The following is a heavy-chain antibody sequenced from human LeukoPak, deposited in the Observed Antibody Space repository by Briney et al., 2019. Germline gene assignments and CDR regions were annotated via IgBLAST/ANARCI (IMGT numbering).Heavy chain of an antibody. V-gene: IGHV4-31*03. J-gene: IGHJ6*03. Sequence: SETLSLTCTISGGSISSGGYYWSWIRQHPGKGLEWIGYIYYSGSTYYNPSLKSRVTISVDTSKNQFSLKLSSVTAADTAVYYCARSYCSSTSCSPYYYYYMDVWGKGTTVTVSS. CDR3: ARSYCSSTSCSPYYYYYMDV. D-gene: IGHD2-2*01. CDR2: IYYSGST. CDR1: GGSISSGGYY.